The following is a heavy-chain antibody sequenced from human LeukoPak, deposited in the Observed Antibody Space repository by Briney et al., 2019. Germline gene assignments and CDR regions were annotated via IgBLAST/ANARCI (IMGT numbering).Heavy chain of an antibody. CDR2: ISWNSGSI. V-gene: IGHV3-9*01. CDR1: GFTFDDYA. Sequence: GGSLRLSCAASGFTFDDYAMHWVRQAPVKGLEWVSGISWNSGSIGYADSVKGRFTISRDNAKNSLYLQMNSLRAEDTASYYCAKDLIWFGELGDYGMDVWGQGTTVTVSS. J-gene: IGHJ6*02. D-gene: IGHD3-10*01. CDR3: AKDLIWFGELGDYGMDV.